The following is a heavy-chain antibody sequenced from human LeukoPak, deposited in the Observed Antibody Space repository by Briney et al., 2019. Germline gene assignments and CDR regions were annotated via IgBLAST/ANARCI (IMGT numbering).Heavy chain of an antibody. D-gene: IGHD3-10*01. CDR3: ARGAGRMVRGINWFDP. Sequence: TSETLSLTCTVSGGSISSSSYYWGWIRQPPGKGLEWIGSIYYSGSTYYNPSLKSRVTISVDTSKNQFSLKLSSVTAADTAVYYCARGAGRMVRGINWFDPWGQGTLVTVSS. J-gene: IGHJ5*02. V-gene: IGHV4-39*07. CDR1: GGSISSSSYY. CDR2: IYYSGST.